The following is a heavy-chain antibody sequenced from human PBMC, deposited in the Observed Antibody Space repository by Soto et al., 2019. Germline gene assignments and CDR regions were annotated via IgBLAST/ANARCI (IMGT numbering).Heavy chain of an antibody. CDR2: ISSSSSYI. CDR1: GFTFSSYS. V-gene: IGHV3-21*01. Sequence: GWSLRLSCAASGFTFSSYSMNLVRQAPGKGLEWVSSISSSSSYIYYADSVKGRFTISRDNAKNSLYLQMNSLRAEDTAVYYCASLIRGYSYGYDYYYYGMEVWGKGTTVTVSS. CDR3: ASLIRGYSYGYDYYYYGMEV. J-gene: IGHJ6*04. D-gene: IGHD5-18*01.